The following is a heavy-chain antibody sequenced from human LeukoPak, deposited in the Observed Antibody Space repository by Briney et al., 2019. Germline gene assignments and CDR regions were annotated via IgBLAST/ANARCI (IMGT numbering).Heavy chain of an antibody. J-gene: IGHJ3*02. CDR2: IYYSGST. V-gene: IGHV4-59*02. Sequence: GSLRLSCTVSGFTVSSNSMSWVRQAPGKGLEWIGYIYYSGSTNYSPSLKSRVTISIDTSKNQFSLKLSSVTAADTAVYYCAREGKFYDTFQFVFDIWGQGTMVTVSS. D-gene: IGHD3-22*01. CDR1: GFTVSSNS. CDR3: AREGKFYDTFQFVFDI.